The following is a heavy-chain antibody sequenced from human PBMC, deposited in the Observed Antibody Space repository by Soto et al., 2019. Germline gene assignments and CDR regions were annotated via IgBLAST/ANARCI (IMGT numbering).Heavy chain of an antibody. J-gene: IGHJ4*02. CDR2: IRTKSNHYAT. V-gene: IGHV3-73*01. CDR1: GLSFSDSG. CDR3: TRLHFIVEPGINY. Sequence: RWSLRLSCAASGLSFSDSGIHWFRQASGKGLEWVGRIRTKSNHYATAYAASVKGRFTISRDDSRNTAYLQMNSLETEDTAVYYCTRLHFIVEPGINYWGQGTLVTVSS. D-gene: IGHD6-13*01.